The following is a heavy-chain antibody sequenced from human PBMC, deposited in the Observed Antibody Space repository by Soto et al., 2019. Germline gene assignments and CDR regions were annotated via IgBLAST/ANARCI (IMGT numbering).Heavy chain of an antibody. CDR2: IYYSGST. V-gene: IGHV4-59*08. J-gene: IGHJ2*01. Sequence: QVQLQESGPGLVKPSETLSLTCTVSGGSISSYYWSWIRQPPGKGLEWIGYIYYSGSTNYNPSLQSRVTISVDTSKNQSSLKLSSVTAADTAVYYCARFTGYFDLWGRGTLVTVSS. CDR3: ARFTGYFDL. CDR1: GGSISSYY.